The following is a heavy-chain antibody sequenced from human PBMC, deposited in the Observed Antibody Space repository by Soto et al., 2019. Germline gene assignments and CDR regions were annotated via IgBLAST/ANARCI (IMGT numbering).Heavy chain of an antibody. CDR1: CGSISSGDYY. D-gene: IGHD6-13*01. V-gene: IGHV4-30-4*01. Sequence: SETLSLTWTVSCGSISSGDYYWSWIRQPPGKGLEWIGYIYYSGSTYYNPSLKSRVTISVDTSKNQFSLKLSSGTAADTAVYYCARERPDGSRLDPWGQGTLVTVSS. J-gene: IGHJ5*02. CDR3: ARERPDGSRLDP. CDR2: IYYSGST.